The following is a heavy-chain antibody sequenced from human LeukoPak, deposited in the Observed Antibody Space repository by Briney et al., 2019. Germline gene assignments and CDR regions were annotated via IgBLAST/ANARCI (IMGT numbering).Heavy chain of an antibody. CDR3: ARDGVVAINWFDP. V-gene: IGHV4-39*07. D-gene: IGHD3-22*01. Sequence: PSETLSLTCTVSGGSISITSYYWGWIRQPPGKGLEWIGSMYSSGSTYYNPSLKSRVTISVDTSKNQFSLKLSSVTAADTAVYYCARDGVVAINWFDPWGQGTLVTVSS. J-gene: IGHJ5*02. CDR1: GGSISITSYY. CDR2: MYSSGST.